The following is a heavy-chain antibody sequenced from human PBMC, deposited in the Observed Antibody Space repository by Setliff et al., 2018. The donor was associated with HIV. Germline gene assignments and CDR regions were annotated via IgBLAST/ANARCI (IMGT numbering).Heavy chain of an antibody. CDR2: INPSGGST. Sequence: ASVKVSCKASGYTFTSDHMHWVRQAPGQGLEWMGIINPSGGSTSYAQKFQGRVTMTRDTSTSTVYMELSSLRSEDTAVYYCARGLLEMATTPPPLGYWGQGTLVTVSS. D-gene: IGHD5-12*01. J-gene: IGHJ4*02. CDR1: GYTFTSDH. V-gene: IGHV1-46*01. CDR3: ARGLLEMATTPPPLGY.